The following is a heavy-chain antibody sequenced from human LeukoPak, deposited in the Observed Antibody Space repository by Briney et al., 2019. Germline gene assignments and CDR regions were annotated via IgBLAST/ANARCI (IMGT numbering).Heavy chain of an antibody. J-gene: IGHJ5*02. CDR3: AKDLSRAVAADWFDP. CDR2: INLDGSTT. Sequence: PGGSLRLSCVASGFTFSNYWMHWVRQVPGKGLVWVSRINLDGSTTTYADSVKGRFTISRDNSKNTLYLQMTNLRAADTAVYYCAKDLSRAVAADWFDPWDQGSLVTVSS. D-gene: IGHD6-19*01. CDR1: GFTFSNYW. V-gene: IGHV3-74*01.